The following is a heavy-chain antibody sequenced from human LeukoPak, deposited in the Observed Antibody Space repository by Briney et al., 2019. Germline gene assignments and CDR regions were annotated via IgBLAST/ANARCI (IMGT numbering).Heavy chain of an antibody. CDR2: IQSDGSGT. J-gene: IGHJ4*02. CDR3: ARDNHGSIDY. V-gene: IGHV3-74*03. Sequence: PGGSLRLSCTASGFIFSNYWMQWVRQAPGKGLVWVSLIQSDGSGTTYTDSMKGRFTISRDNAKNTLYLQMNSLTAEDTAVYYCARDNHGSIDYWGRGTLVTVSS. CDR1: GFIFSNYW. D-gene: IGHD3-10*01.